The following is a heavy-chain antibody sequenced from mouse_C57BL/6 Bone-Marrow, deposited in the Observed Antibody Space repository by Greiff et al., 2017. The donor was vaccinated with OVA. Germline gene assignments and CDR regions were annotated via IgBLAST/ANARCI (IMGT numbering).Heavy chain of an antibody. D-gene: IGHD2-5*01. Sequence: EVQLVESGGGLVQPGGSMKLSCAASGFTFSDAWMDWVRQSPEKGLEWVAEIRNKANNHATYYAESVKGRFTISRDDSKSSVYLQMNSLRAEDTGIYYCTRYSNYVDYAMDYWGQGTSVTVSS. CDR1: GFTFSDAW. V-gene: IGHV6-6*01. CDR3: TRYSNYVDYAMDY. CDR2: IRNKANNHAT. J-gene: IGHJ4*01.